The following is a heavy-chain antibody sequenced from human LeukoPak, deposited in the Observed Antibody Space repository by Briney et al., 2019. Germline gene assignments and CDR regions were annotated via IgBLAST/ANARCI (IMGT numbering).Heavy chain of an antibody. CDR1: GGSISSSSYY. CDR3: ARLYGYSYGYSDY. V-gene: IGHV4-39*01. Sequence: SETLSLTCTFSGGSISSSSYYWAWIRQPPGKGLEWIGSIFYSGSTSYNPSLKSRVTISVDTSKNQFSLKLSSVTAADTALYYCARLYGYSYGYSDYWGQGTLVTVSS. D-gene: IGHD5-18*01. CDR2: IFYSGST. J-gene: IGHJ4*02.